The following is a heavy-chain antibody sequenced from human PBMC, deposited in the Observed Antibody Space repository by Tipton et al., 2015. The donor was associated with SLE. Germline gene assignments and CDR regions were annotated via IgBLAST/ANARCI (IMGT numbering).Heavy chain of an antibody. CDR1: GFTASSHY. D-gene: IGHD1-26*01. Sequence: SLRLSCAASGFTASSHYMSWVRQAPGKGLEWVSVIYNGDSIRYADSVKGRFTISRDHYENTLYLQTNSLRTEDTAVYYCAREVVSYRCTSRYFDLWGRGALVFVSS. CDR3: AREVVSYRCTSRYFDL. J-gene: IGHJ2*01. V-gene: IGHV3-53*01. CDR2: IYNGDSI.